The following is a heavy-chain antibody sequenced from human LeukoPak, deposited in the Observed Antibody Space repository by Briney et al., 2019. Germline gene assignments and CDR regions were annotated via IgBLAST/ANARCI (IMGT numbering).Heavy chain of an antibody. D-gene: IGHD4-17*01. J-gene: IGHJ4*02. CDR2: INPSGGST. CDR3: ARNPVTTEYFDY. Sequence: ASVKVSCKASGYTFTSYYMHWVRQAPGQGLEWMGIINPSGGSTRYAQKFQGRVTMTGDTSTSTVYMELSSLRSEDTAVYYCARNPVTTEYFDYWGQGTLVTVSS. CDR1: GYTFTSYY. V-gene: IGHV1-46*01.